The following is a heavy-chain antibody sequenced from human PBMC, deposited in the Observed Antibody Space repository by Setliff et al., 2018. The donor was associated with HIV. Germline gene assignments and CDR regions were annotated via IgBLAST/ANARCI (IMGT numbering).Heavy chain of an antibody. Sequence: GGSLRLSCAASGFTFSKTWMTWVRQAPGKGLEWVGRIKSNIDGGTRDYAAPVKGRFTISRDDSKNTVYLQMNSLRAEDTAVYFCASPSFCRSTSCHADPHFYMDVWGKGTSVTVS. J-gene: IGHJ6*03. CDR3: ASPSFCRSTSCHADPHFYMDV. CDR1: GFTFSKTW. D-gene: IGHD2-2*01. V-gene: IGHV3-15*01. CDR2: IKSNIDGGTR.